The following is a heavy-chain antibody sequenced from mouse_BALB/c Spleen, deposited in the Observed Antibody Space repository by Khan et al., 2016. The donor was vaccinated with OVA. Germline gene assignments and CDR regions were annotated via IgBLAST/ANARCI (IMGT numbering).Heavy chain of an antibody. CDR2: INTYTGEP. Sequence: VQLVESGPELKKPGETVKISCKASGYTFTNYGMNWVKQAPGKGLKWMGWINTYTGEPTYADDFKGRFAFSLETSANTAYLQINNLKNEDTATYFCASSASYWFFDVWGAGTTVTVSS. V-gene: IGHV9-3-1*01. D-gene: IGHD6-1*01. CDR1: GYTFTNYG. CDR3: ASSASYWFFDV. J-gene: IGHJ1*01.